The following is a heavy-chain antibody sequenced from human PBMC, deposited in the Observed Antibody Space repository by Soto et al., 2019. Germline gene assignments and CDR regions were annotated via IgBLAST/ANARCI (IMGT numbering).Heavy chain of an antibody. V-gene: IGHV3-30*18. CDR1: GFTFSSYA. D-gene: IGHD3-16*02. CDR3: AKALGELSPESFDY. Sequence: QVQLVESGGGVVQPGRSLRLSCTASGFTFSSYAMHWVRQAPGKGLEWVAIMSYDANNQYYAESVKGRFTISRDNFKNTLPLQMNSLRAEDSGVYYCAKALGELSPESFDYWGQGILVTVSS. J-gene: IGHJ4*02. CDR2: MSYDANNQ.